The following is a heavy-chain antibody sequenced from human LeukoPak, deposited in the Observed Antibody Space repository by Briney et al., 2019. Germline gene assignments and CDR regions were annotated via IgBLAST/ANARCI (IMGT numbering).Heavy chain of an antibody. CDR2: IIPIFGTA. CDR3: ARVESRYCSSTSCPEDY. CDR1: GGTFSSYA. J-gene: IGHJ4*02. Sequence: GSSVKVSCKASGGTFSSYAISWVRQAPGQGLEWMGGIIPIFGTANYAQKFQGRVTITADASTSTAYMELSSLRSEDTAVYYCARVESRYCSSTSCPEDYWGQGTLVTVSS. V-gene: IGHV1-69*01. D-gene: IGHD2-2*01.